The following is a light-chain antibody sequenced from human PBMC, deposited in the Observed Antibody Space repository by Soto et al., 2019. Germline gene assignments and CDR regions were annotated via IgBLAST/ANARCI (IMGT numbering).Light chain of an antibody. CDR2: EVS. Sequence: QSALTQPASVSGSPGQSITISCTGTRSDVGGYNFVSWYQQHPGKAPKLMISEVSNRPSGVSIRFSGSKSGNTASLTISGLQADDEADYYCSAYTSSTSYVFGTGTKVTVL. CDR3: SAYTSSTSYV. CDR1: RSDVGGYNF. J-gene: IGLJ1*01. V-gene: IGLV2-14*01.